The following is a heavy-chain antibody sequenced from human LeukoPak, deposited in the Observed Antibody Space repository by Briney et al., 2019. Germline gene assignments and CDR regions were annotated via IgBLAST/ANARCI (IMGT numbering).Heavy chain of an antibody. V-gene: IGHV3-7*01. CDR1: GFMFSSYW. CDR3: VNRAWLDL. J-gene: IGHJ5*02. Sequence: GGSLRLTCAASGFMFSSYWMSWVSHAPGKGLEWVANIKEDGSERHYVDSVEGRFTISRDNAKNSLSLQMDSLRAEDTAVYYCVNRAWLDLWGQGTLVTVSS. CDR2: IKEDGSER.